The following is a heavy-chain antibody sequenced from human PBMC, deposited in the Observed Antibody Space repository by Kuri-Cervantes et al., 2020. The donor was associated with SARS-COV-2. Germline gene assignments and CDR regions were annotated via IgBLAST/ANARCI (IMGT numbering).Heavy chain of an antibody. CDR1: GGSIRSGSYY. CDR2: IYYSGNT. CDR3: AGGWVRAGDLIGDLDY. V-gene: IGHV4-39*07. Sequence: GSLRLSCTVSGGSIRSGSYYWGWIRQSPGKGLEWIGSIYYSGNTLYNPSLKSRLTISVDTSKKQFSLNLSSVTAADTAVYYCAGGWVRAGDLIGDLDYWGQGTLVTVSS. J-gene: IGHJ4*02. D-gene: IGHD3-10*01.